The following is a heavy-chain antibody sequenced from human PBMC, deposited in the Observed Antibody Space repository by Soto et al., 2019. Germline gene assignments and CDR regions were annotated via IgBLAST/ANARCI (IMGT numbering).Heavy chain of an antibody. J-gene: IGHJ4*02. CDR2: IKEDGSER. V-gene: IGHV3-7*05. CDR1: GFTFSSYW. CDR3: ARDRGAVTGQYFDY. D-gene: IGHD6-19*01. Sequence: PGGSLRLSCAASGFTFSSYWMSWVRQAPGKGLERVANIKEDGSERYYVDSVKGRFTISRDNAKNSLYLQMNSLRAEDTAVYYCARDRGAVTGQYFDYWGQGALVTVSS.